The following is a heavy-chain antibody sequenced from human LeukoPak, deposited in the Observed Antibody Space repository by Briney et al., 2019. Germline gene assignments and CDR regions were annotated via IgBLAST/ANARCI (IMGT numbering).Heavy chain of an antibody. CDR3: ARDSSAYNNLDY. CDR2: MYSSGHT. J-gene: IGHJ4*02. Sequence: SETLSLTCTVSGASISSDSWSWNRQPAGEGLEWIGRMYSSGHTDINPSFQSRFSISRDTSKTPFSLRVTSVTAADTAVYYCARDSSAYNNLDYWGQGTLITVSS. CDR1: GASISSDS. V-gene: IGHV4-4*07. D-gene: IGHD3-22*01.